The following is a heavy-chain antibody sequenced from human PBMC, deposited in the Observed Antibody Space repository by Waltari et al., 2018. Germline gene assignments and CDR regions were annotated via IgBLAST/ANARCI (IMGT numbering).Heavy chain of an antibody. V-gene: IGHV3-23*01. CDR3: AKDTTMSSWYVDY. D-gene: IGHD6-13*01. Sequence: EVQLLESGGGLVQPGGSLRLSCAASGFIFESFAMSWVRQAPGKGLEWGATISGGGATYYADSVKGRFAISRDNSKNTLYLQMNGLRAEDTALYYCAKDTTMSSWYVDYWGQGNLVTVSS. CDR1: GFIFESFA. CDR2: ISGGGAT. J-gene: IGHJ4*02.